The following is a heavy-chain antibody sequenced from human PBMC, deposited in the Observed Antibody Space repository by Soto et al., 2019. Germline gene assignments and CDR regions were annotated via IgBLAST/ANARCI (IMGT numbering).Heavy chain of an antibody. CDR3: ARGCLYCSGGSSPDY. D-gene: IGHD2-15*01. V-gene: IGHV3-48*01. CDR2: ISSSSSTI. Sequence: GGSLRLSCAASGFTFSSYSMNWVRQAPGKGLEWVSYISSSSSTIYYADSVKGRFTISRDNAKNSLYLQMNSLRAEDTAVYYCARGCLYCSGGSSPDYWGQGTLVTVSS. CDR1: GFTFSSYS. J-gene: IGHJ4*02.